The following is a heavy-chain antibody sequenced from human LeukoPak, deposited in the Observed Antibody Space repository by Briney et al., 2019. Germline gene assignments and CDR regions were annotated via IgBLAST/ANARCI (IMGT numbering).Heavy chain of an antibody. D-gene: IGHD6-6*01. CDR2: IYYSGST. J-gene: IGHJ4*02. Sequence: SETLSLTCTVSGGSISSYYWSWIRQPPGKGLEWIGYIYYSGSTNYNPSLKSRVTISVDTSKNQFSLKLSSVTAADTAVYYCATHRCSSSPLDYWGQGTLVTVSS. CDR3: ATHRCSSSPLDY. CDR1: GGSISSYY. V-gene: IGHV4-59*01.